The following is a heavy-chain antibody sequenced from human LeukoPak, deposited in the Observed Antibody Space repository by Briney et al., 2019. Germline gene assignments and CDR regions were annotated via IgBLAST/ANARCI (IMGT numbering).Heavy chain of an antibody. CDR3: ARARIAVAGDFDY. D-gene: IGHD6-19*01. CDR1: GGSISGYY. V-gene: IGHV4-34*01. CDR2: INHSGST. J-gene: IGHJ4*02. Sequence: SETLSLTCTVSGGSISGYYWSWIRQPPGKGLEWIGEINHSGSTNYNPSLKSRVTISVDTSKNQFSLKLSSVTAADTAVYYCARARIAVAGDFDYWGQGTLVTVSS.